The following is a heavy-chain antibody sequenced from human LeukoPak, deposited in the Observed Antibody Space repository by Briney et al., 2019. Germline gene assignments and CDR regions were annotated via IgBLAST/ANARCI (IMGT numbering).Heavy chain of an antibody. J-gene: IGHJ4*02. Sequence: PGGSLRLSCAASGFTFSSYAMSWVRQAPGKGLEWVSAISGSGGSTYYADSVKGRFTISRDNSKNTLYLQMNSLRAEDTAVYYCSRHDFDCLFYYFDYWGQGTLVTVSS. CDR2: ISGSGGST. V-gene: IGHV3-23*01. CDR3: SRHDFDCLFYYFDY. CDR1: GFTFSSYA. D-gene: IGHD3-9*01.